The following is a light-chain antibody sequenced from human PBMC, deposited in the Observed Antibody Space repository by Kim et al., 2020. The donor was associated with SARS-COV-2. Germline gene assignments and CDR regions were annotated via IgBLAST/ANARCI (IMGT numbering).Light chain of an antibody. CDR3: SSYTSKSSPKV. V-gene: IGLV2-14*03. J-gene: IGLJ3*02. Sequence: HSITISCTGTSSDIGRYDFVSWYQQHPHKAPKLIIFDVNNRPSGVSDRFSGSKSGNTASLTISGLQAEDEADYYCSSYTSKSSPKVFGGGTQLTVL. CDR2: DVN. CDR1: SSDIGRYDF.